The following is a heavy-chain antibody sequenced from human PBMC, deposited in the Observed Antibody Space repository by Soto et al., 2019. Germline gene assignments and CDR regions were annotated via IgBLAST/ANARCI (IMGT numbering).Heavy chain of an antibody. J-gene: IGHJ4*01. CDR1: GGSISSGGYY. Sequence: PSETLSLTCTVSGGSISSGGYYWSWIRQHPGKGLEWIGYIYYSGSTYYNPSLKSRVTISVDTSKNQFSLKLSSVTAADTAVYYCARVLKHYYDSSGNNFDYWGQEPWSPSPQ. D-gene: IGHD3-22*01. CDR3: ARVLKHYYDSSGNNFDY. V-gene: IGHV4-31*03. CDR2: IYYSGST.